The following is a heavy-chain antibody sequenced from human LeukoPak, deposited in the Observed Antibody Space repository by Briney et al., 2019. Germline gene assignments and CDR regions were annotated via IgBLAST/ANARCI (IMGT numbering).Heavy chain of an antibody. Sequence: PSETLSLTCTVSGGSISSYYWGWIRQPPGKGLEWIGYIYYSGSTNYNPSLKSRVTISVDTSKNQFSLKLSSVTAADTAVYYCARLSIAAATRDAFDIWGQGTMVTVSS. CDR1: GGSISSYY. V-gene: IGHV4-59*01. CDR3: ARLSIAAATRDAFDI. J-gene: IGHJ3*02. CDR2: IYYSGST. D-gene: IGHD6-13*01.